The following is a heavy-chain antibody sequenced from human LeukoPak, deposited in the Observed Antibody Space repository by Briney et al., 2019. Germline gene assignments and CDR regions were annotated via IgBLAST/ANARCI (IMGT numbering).Heavy chain of an antibody. J-gene: IGHJ2*01. D-gene: IGHD3-10*01. CDR3: ARWSYYWYFDL. Sequence: ASVKVSCKTSGYTFTDYDINWVRQATGQGLEWMGWMNPNSGNTGYAQKFQGRVTMTRNTSISTAYMELSSLSSEGTAVYYCARWSYYWYFDLWGRGTLVTVSS. CDR1: GYTFTDYD. CDR2: MNPNSGNT. V-gene: IGHV1-8*01.